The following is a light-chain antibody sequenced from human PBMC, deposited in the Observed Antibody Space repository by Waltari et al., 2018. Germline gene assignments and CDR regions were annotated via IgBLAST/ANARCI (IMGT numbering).Light chain of an antibody. Sequence: QLVVTQSPSASASLGASVTLTCTLSSEHSNYAVAWHQQQPEKGPRYLWKIKTDGRQNKGDGIPGRFSCSSAGAERYLTISGLQSEDEGDYYCQTWDTGVHVFETGTKVSVL. CDR3: QTWDTGVHV. CDR2: IKTDGRQ. V-gene: IGLV4-69*02. J-gene: IGLJ1*01. CDR1: SEHSNYA.